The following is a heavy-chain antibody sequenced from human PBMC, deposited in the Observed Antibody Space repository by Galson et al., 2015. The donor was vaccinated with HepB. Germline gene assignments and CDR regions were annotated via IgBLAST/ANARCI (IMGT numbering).Heavy chain of an antibody. D-gene: IGHD3-3*01. CDR1: GFTFSGSA. J-gene: IGHJ6*02. Sequence: SLRLSCAASGFTFSGSAIHWVRQASGKGLEWVAIIKQDGSEKYYVDSVKGRFTISRNNAKNSVYLQMNSLRAEDTAVYFCARRRGRIFGVFADYGMDVWGPGATVSVSS. CDR3: ARRRGRIFGVFADYGMDV. CDR2: IKQDGSEK. V-gene: IGHV3-7*01.